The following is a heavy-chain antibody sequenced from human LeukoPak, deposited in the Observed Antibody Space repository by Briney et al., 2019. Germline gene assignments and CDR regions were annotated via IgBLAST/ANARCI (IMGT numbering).Heavy chain of an antibody. J-gene: IGHJ4*02. CDR3: AREITIFGVVTPHDY. V-gene: IGHV4-38-2*02. D-gene: IGHD3-3*01. Sequence: PADTLSLTCTVSGDSISDYYWSWIRQPPGKGLEWIGRVYHSGSTYHNPSLKSRVTISVDTSKNQFSLKLSSVTAADTAVYYCAREITIFGVVTPHDYWGQGTLVTASS. CDR2: VYHSGST. CDR1: GDSISDYY.